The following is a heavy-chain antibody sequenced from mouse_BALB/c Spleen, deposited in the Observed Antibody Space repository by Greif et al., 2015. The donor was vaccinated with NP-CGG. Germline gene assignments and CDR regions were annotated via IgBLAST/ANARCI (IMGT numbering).Heavy chain of an antibody. D-gene: IGHD2-14*01. CDR3: ARAYYRYDDAMDY. Sequence: QVQLKESGPGLVAPSQSLSITCTVSGFSLTGYGVNWVRQPPGKGLEWLGMIWGDGSTDYNSALKSRLSISKDNSKSQVFLKMNSLQTDDTARYYCARAYYRYDDAMDYWGQGTSVTVSS. V-gene: IGHV2-6-7*01. CDR2: IWGDGST. J-gene: IGHJ4*01. CDR1: GFSLTGYG.